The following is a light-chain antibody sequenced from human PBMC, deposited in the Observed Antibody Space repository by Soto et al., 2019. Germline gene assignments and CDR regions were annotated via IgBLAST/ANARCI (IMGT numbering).Light chain of an antibody. CDR2: GAS. J-gene: IGKJ1*01. CDR1: QSVSSN. V-gene: IGKV3-15*01. Sequence: EIVMTQSPATLSVSPGERATLSCRASQSVSSNSAWYQQKPGQAPRLLIYGASTRATGIPARFSGSGSGTEFTLTISSLQSEDFAVYYCQQYNNGPPWTFGQGTKVEIK. CDR3: QQYNNGPPWT.